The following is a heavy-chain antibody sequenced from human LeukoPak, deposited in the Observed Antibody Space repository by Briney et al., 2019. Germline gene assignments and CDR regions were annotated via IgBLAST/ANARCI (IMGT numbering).Heavy chain of an antibody. CDR3: AREGGYRYGEIDY. J-gene: IGHJ4*02. Sequence: GSSVKVSCKASGGTFSSYAISWVRQAPGQGLEWMGGIIPIFGTANYAQKFQGRVTITTDESTSTAYMELSSLRSEDTAVYYCAREGGYRYGEIDYWGQGTLVTVSS. V-gene: IGHV1-69*05. CDR1: GGTFSSYA. D-gene: IGHD5-18*01. CDR2: IIPIFGTA.